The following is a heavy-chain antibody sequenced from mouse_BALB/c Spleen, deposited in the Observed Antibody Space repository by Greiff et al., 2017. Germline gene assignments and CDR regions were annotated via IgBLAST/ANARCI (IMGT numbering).Heavy chain of an antibody. V-gene: IGHV1S132*01. CDR2: IFPGTGTT. CDR1: GYTFTSYW. J-gene: IGHJ4*01. CDR3: ARSRSNYAMDY. Sequence: VKLMESGAELVKPGASVKLSCKTSGYTFTSYWIQWVKQRPGQGLGWIGEIFPGTGTTYYNEKFKGKATLTIDTSSSTAYMQLSSLTSEDSAVYFCARSRSNYAMDYWGQGTSVTVSS.